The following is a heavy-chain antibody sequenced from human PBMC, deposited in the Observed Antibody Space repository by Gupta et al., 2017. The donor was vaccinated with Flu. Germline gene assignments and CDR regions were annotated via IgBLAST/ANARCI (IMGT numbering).Heavy chain of an antibody. CDR3: VRDGGIAEAGTHHFDY. J-gene: IGHJ4*02. CDR2: IDSSSSPI. CDR1: GFTFSSYS. V-gene: IGHV3-48*02. Sequence: EVQLVESGGGLVQPGGSLRLSCAASGFTFSSYSMNWVRQAPGKGLEWVSYIDSSSSPIYYADSVKGRFTISRDNAKNSLYLQMNSLRDEDTAVYYCVRDGGIAEAGTHHFDYWGQGTLVTVSS. D-gene: IGHD6-13*01.